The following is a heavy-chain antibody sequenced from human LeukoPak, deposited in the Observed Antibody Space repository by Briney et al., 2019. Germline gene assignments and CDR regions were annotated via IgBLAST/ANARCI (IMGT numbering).Heavy chain of an antibody. CDR2: ISERGGST. CDR1: GISLTNYA. J-gene: IGHJ4*02. D-gene: IGHD3-10*01. CDR3: AKRGIVIRGILVIGYHQEAYHYDY. V-gene: IGHV3-23*01. Sequence: GGSLRLSCVVSGISLTNYAMTWVRQAPGKGLEWVSYISERGGSTSYADSVKGRFTISRDTSLNTLYLQMTSLRAEDTAVYFCAKRGIVIRGILVIGYHQEAYHYDYWGQGVLVTVSS.